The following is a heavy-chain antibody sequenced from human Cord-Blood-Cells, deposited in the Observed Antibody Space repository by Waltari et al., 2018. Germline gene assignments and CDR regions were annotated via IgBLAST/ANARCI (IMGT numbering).Heavy chain of an antibody. CDR3: ARDSDDSSGYYYDY. D-gene: IGHD3-22*01. CDR2: IYYSGST. CDR1: GGSISSGGYY. J-gene: IGHJ4*02. Sequence: QVQLQESGPGLVKPSQTLSLTCTVSGGSISSGGYYWSWILQHPGKGLEWIGYIYYSGSTYYNPSLKSRVTISVDTSKNQFSLKLSSVTAADTAVYYCARDSDDSSGYYYDYWGQGTLVTVSS. V-gene: IGHV4-31*03.